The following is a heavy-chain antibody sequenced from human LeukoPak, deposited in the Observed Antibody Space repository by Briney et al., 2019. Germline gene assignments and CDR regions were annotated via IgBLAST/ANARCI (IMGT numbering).Heavy chain of an antibody. CDR3: ARGVEKWVGATGRRYYFDY. J-gene: IGHJ4*02. Sequence: GASVKVSCKASGGTFSSYAISWVRQAPGQGLEWMGGIIPIFGTANYAQKFQGRVTITTDESTSTAYMELSSLRSEDTAAYYCARGVEKWVGATGRRYYFDYWGQGTLVTVSS. V-gene: IGHV1-69*05. CDR1: GGTFSSYA. CDR2: IIPIFGTA. D-gene: IGHD1-26*01.